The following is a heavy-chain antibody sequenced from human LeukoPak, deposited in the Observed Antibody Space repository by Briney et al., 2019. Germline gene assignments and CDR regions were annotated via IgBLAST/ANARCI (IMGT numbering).Heavy chain of an antibody. CDR2: ISVDRTNT. D-gene: IGHD5-18*01. CDR1: GFTFSSHG. V-gene: IGHV3-30*03. J-gene: IGHJ5*02. Sequence: GGSLRLSCAASGFTFSSHGMHWVRQAPGKGLEWVSGISVDRTNTFYTDSVKGRFTISRDSSKNTLYLQMDSLRAEDTAVYYCARDLAVDTAMVKNCFDPWGQGTLVTVSS. CDR3: ARDLAVDTAMVKNCFDP.